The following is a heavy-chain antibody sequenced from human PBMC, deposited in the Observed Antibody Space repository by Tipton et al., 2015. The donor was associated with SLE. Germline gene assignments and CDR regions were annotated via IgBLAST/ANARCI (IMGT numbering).Heavy chain of an antibody. CDR1: GYSINSGYY. D-gene: IGHD4-17*01. CDR3: ARERITTMTTGWFDP. J-gene: IGHJ5*02. Sequence: TLSLTCTISGYSINSGYYWGWIRQPPGKGPEWIGSVYHSGATYYNPSLKSRVTISVDTSKNQFSLRMTPVTAADTAVYYCARERITTMTTGWFDPWGQGSLVTVSS. CDR2: VYHSGAT. V-gene: IGHV4-38-2*02.